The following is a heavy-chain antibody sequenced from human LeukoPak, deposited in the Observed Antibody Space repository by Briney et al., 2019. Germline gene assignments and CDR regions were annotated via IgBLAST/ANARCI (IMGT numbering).Heavy chain of an antibody. V-gene: IGHV4-59*01. CDR3: ARDYARYYDILTGFLGGGFDP. CDR1: GGSISSYY. CDR2: IYYSGST. Sequence: SETLSLTCTVSGGSISSYYWSWIRQPPGKRLEWIGYIYYSGSTNYNPSLKSRVTISVDTSKNQFSLKLSSVTAADTAVYYCARDYARYYDILTGFLGGGFDPWGQGTLVTVSS. D-gene: IGHD3-9*01. J-gene: IGHJ5*02.